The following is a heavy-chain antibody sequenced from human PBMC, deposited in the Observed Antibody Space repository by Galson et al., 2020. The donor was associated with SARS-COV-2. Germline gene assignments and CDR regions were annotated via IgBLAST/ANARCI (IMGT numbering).Heavy chain of an antibody. Sequence: SETLSLTCTVSGDSISGNFYYWTWIRQHPVKGLEWIGYINHSGSTFYNPSLKSRVTISVDISNNQFSLNLSSLTAADTAVYYCARDPRATAPYSYYGMDIWGQGTTVTVSS. V-gene: IGHV4-31*03. D-gene: IGHD2-15*01. CDR1: GDSISGNFYY. J-gene: IGHJ6*02. CDR3: ARDPRATAPYSYYGMDI. CDR2: INHSGST.